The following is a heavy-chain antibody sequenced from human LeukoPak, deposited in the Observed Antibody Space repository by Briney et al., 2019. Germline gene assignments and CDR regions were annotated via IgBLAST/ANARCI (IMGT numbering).Heavy chain of an antibody. CDR3: TRGEHKGSATFNY. J-gene: IGHJ4*02. CDR1: GGTFRSAA. D-gene: IGHD3-10*01. Sequence: SVKVSCKASGGTFRSAAMSWVRQAPGQGLEWVGHIILMFGTTTYAQKFQGRVTITADEPTRTVHMELNSLTSDDTAIYYCTRGEHKGSATFNYWGQGTLVIVSS. CDR2: IILMFGTT. V-gene: IGHV1-69*13.